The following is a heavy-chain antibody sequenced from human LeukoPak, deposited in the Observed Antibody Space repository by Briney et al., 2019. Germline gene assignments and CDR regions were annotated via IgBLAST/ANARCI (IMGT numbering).Heavy chain of an antibody. CDR1: GGSFSGYY. J-gene: IGHJ4*02. CDR3: ARGGQQLFDY. V-gene: IGHV4-34*01. D-gene: IGHD6-13*01. CDR2: INHSGST. Sequence: SETLSLTCAVYGGSFSGYYWSWIRQPPGKGLEWIGEINHSGSTNYNPSLKSRVTISVDTSKNQFSLKLSSVTAADTAVYYCARGGQQLFDYWGQGTLVTVSS.